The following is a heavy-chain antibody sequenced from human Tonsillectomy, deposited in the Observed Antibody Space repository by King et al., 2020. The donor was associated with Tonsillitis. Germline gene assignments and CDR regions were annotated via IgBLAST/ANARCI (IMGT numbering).Heavy chain of an antibody. CDR2: IIPIFGTA. Sequence: QLVQSGAEVKKPGSSVKVSCKASGGTFSSYTISWVRQAPGQGLEWMGGIIPIFGTANYAQKFQGRVTITADESTSTAYMELSSLRSEDPAVYYCARDPGTVAAYYYYGMDVWGQGTTVTVSS. V-gene: IGHV1-69*12. J-gene: IGHJ6*02. CDR1: GGTFSSYT. D-gene: IGHD2-15*01. CDR3: ARDPGTVAAYYYYGMDV.